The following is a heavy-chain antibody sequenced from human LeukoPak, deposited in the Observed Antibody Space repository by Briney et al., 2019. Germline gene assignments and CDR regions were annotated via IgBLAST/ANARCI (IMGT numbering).Heavy chain of an antibody. Sequence: GGSLRLSCAASGFTFSSYAMHWVRQAPGKGLEWVAVMSYDGSNKYYADSVKGRFTISRDNSKNTLYLQMNSLRAEDTAVYYCASEIIFGSFDYWGRGTLVTVSS. CDR3: ASEIIFGSFDY. CDR1: GFTFSSYA. CDR2: MSYDGSNK. V-gene: IGHV3-30*04. D-gene: IGHD3-3*01. J-gene: IGHJ4*02.